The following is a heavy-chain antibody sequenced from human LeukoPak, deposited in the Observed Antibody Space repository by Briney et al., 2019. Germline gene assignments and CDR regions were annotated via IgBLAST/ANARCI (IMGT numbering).Heavy chain of an antibody. CDR1: GFTFSSYG. CDR2: ISYDGSNK. J-gene: IGHJ4*02. V-gene: IGHV3-30*03. D-gene: IGHD3-16*01. CDR3: TTGLRHTDY. Sequence: GGSLRLSCAASGFTFSSYGMHWVRQAPGKGLEWVAVISYDGSNKYYADSVKGRFTISRDNSKNTLYLQMNSLKTEDTAVYYCTTGLRHTDYWGQGTLVTVSS.